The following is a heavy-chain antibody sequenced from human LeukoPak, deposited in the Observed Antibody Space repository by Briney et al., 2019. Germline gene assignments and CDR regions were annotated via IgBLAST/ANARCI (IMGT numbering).Heavy chain of an antibody. V-gene: IGHV4-39*01. J-gene: IGHJ4*02. CDR1: GGSISSSSYY. D-gene: IGHD6-19*01. CDR3: AKRSHSCGCAY. CDR2: IYYSGST. Sequence: SETLSLTCSVSGGSISSSSYYSGWIRQPPGKGLEWIGSIYYSGSTYYNPSLKSRLTISVDTSKNQFSLKLSSVTAADTAVYYCAKRSHSCGCAYWGQGTLVTVSS.